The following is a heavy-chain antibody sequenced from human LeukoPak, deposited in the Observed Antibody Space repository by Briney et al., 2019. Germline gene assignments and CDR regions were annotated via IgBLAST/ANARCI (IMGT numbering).Heavy chain of an antibody. CDR2: IYHSGST. D-gene: IGHD6-13*01. CDR1: GGSISSSNW. V-gene: IGHV4-4*02. Sequence: SETLSLTCAVSGGSISSSNWWSWVRQPPGKGLEWIGEIYHSGSTNYNPSLKSRVTISVDKSKNQFSLKLRSVTAADTAVYYCARGLGIAAAGRLFDYWGQGTLVTVSS. J-gene: IGHJ4*02. CDR3: ARGLGIAAAGRLFDY.